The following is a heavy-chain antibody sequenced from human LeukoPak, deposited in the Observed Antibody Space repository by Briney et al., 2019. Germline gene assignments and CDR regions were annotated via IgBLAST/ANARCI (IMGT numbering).Heavy chain of an antibody. V-gene: IGHV1-18*01. Sequence: ASVKVSCKASGYTFTIYGISWVRQAPGQGLEWMGWISAYNGNTNYAQKLQGRVTMTTATSTSTAYMELRSLRADDTAVYYCARDRVFVDTAIVSPVQYFDYWGQGTLVTVSS. D-gene: IGHD5-18*01. CDR3: ARDRVFVDTAIVSPVQYFDY. CDR2: ISAYNGNT. J-gene: IGHJ4*02. CDR1: GYTFTIYG.